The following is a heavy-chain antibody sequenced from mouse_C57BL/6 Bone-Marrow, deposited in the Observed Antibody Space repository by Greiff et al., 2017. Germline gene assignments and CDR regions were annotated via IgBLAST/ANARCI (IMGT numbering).Heavy chain of an antibody. J-gene: IGHJ2*01. CDR1: GYSFTDYN. CDR3: EIAVYDSASVYY. Sequence: VQLQQSGPELVKPGASVKISCKASGYSFTDYNMNWVKQSNGKSLEWIGVIHPNYGTTSYNQKFKGKATLTVDQSSSTAYMQLSSLTSEDSAVYYCEIAVYDSASVYYWGQGTTLTVSS. V-gene: IGHV1-39*01. CDR2: IHPNYGTT. D-gene: IGHD1-1*01.